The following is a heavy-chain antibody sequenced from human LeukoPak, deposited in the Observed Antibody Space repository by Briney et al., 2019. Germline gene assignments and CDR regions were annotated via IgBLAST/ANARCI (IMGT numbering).Heavy chain of an antibody. V-gene: IGHV4-38-2*01. J-gene: IGHJ4*02. CDR1: GYGISSDYY. D-gene: IGHD3-10*01. CDR3: ARIITMIRGERSGYFAS. CDR2: IYHSGST. Sequence: PSGTLSLTCAVSGYGISSDYYWGWIRQPPGKGLEWMASIYHSGSTYYNPSLKNRVTISVDTSKSQLSLELISVTAADTAVYYCARIITMIRGERSGYFASWGQGTLVTVSS.